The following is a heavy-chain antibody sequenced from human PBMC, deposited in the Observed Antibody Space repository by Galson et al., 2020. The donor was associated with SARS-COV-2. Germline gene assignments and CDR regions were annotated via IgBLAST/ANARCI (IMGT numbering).Heavy chain of an antibody. CDR2: IKQDGSEI. CDR1: GFSFSGYW. V-gene: IGHV3-7*04. CDR3: AREGVVLVGATLQKYFDY. Sequence: GESLKISCAASGFSFSGYWMSWVRQAPGKGLEWAANIKQDGSEIYYVDSMKGRLTISRDNAKNSLYLHMNSLRAEDTAVYYCAREGVVLVGATLQKYFDYWGQGTLVTVSS. D-gene: IGHD2-21*01. J-gene: IGHJ4*02.